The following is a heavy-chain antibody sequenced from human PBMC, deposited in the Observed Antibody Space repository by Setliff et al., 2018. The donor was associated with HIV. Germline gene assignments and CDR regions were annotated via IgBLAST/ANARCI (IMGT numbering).Heavy chain of an antibody. Sequence: GASVKVSCKASGFTFTSSAVQWVRQARGQRLEWIGWIVVGSGNTNYAQKFQERVTITRDMSTSTAYMELSSLRSEDTAMYYCARGVRGSYKYFQHWGQGTLVTVSS. CDR2: IVVGSGNT. CDR3: ARGVRGSYKYFQH. J-gene: IGHJ1*01. D-gene: IGHD1-26*01. V-gene: IGHV1-58*01. CDR1: GFTFTSSA.